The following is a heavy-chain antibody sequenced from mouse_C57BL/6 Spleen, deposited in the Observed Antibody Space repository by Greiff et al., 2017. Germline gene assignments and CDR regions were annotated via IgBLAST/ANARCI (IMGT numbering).Heavy chain of an antibody. V-gene: IGHV1-76*01. D-gene: IGHD1-1*01. CDR2: IYPGSGNT. CDR1: GYTFTDYY. Sequence: QVQLQQSGAELVRPGASVKLSCKASGYTFTDYYINWVKQRPGQGLEWIARIYPGSGNTYYNEKFKGKATLTAEKSSSTAYMQLSSLTSEDSAVYFCARSATVVATRFDYWGQGTTLTVSS. CDR3: ARSATVVATRFDY. J-gene: IGHJ2*01.